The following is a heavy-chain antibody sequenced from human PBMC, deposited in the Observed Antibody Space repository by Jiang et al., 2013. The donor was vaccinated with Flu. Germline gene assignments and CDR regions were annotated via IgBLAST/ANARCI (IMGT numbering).Heavy chain of an antibody. CDR3: ARSLPGFTVTTDPGAFDI. Sequence: SLKSRVTISVDTSKNQFSLKLSSVTAADTAVYYCARSLPGFTVTTDPGAFDIWGQGTMVTVSS. J-gene: IGHJ3*02. D-gene: IGHD4-17*01. V-gene: IGHV4-34*01.